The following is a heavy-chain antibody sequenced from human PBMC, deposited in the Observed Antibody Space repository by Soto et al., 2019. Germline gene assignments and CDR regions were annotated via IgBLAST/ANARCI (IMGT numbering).Heavy chain of an antibody. J-gene: IGHJ5*02. Sequence: QLQLQESGPGLVKPSETLSLTCTVSGGSISRSSYYWGWIRQPPGKGPEWIGSIYYSGSIKYNPSLKSRVTISVDTSKNQFALKLGSVTAADTAVYYCARHFSLDEVWFDPWGEGTLVTVSS. V-gene: IGHV4-39*01. CDR1: GGSISRSSYY. CDR3: ARHFSLDEVWFDP. CDR2: IYYSGSI. D-gene: IGHD3-3*01.